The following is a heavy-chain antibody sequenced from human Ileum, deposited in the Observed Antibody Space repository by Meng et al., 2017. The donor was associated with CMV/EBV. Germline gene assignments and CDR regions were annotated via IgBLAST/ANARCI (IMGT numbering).Heavy chain of an antibody. D-gene: IGHD2-2*01. Sequence: GESLKISCAASGFTFSNAWMNWVRQAPGKGLEWVGRIKSKTDGGTTDYAAPVKGKFTISRDDSQNTLYLQMNSLKTEDTAVYYCTTGRYCSSTSCSFDYWGQGTLVTVSS. CDR2: IKSKTDGGTT. CDR1: GFTFSNAW. J-gene: IGHJ4*02. V-gene: IGHV3-15*01. CDR3: TTGRYCSSTSCSFDY.